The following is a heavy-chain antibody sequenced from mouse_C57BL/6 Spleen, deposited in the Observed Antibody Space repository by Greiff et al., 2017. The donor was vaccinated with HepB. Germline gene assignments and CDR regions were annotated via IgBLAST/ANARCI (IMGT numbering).Heavy chain of an antibody. J-gene: IGHJ4*01. CDR3: ARLYYGSSLYAMDY. D-gene: IGHD1-1*01. V-gene: IGHV1-59*01. CDR2: IDPSDSYT. CDR1: GYTFTSYW. Sequence: QVQLQQPGAELVRPGTSVKLSCKASGYTFTSYWMHWVKQRPGQGLEWIGVIDPSDSYTNYNQKFKGKATFTVDTSSSTAYMQLSSLTSEDSAVYYCARLYYGSSLYAMDYWGQGTSVTVSS.